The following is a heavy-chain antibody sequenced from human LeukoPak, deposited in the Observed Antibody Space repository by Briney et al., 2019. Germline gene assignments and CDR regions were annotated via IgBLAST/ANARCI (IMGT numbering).Heavy chain of an antibody. Sequence: ASVKVSCKASGGTFSSYAISWVRQAPGQGLEWMGGIIPIFGTANYAQKFQGRVTITADESTSTAYMELSSLRSEDTAVYYCARDYYDSSGYSTASDWFDPWGQGTLVTVSS. CDR2: IIPIFGTA. D-gene: IGHD3-22*01. CDR1: GGTFSSYA. V-gene: IGHV1-69*13. J-gene: IGHJ5*02. CDR3: ARDYYDSSGYSTASDWFDP.